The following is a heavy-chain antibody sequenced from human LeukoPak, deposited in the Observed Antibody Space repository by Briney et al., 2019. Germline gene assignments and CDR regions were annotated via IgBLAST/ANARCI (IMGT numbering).Heavy chain of an antibody. J-gene: IGHJ5*02. Sequence: GGSLRLSYVVSGLTVSNNYMSWVRQAPGKVLEWVSVIYSDGTTRNADSVKGRFTISRDNSKNTVYLQMDSLRAEDTAVYYCARDKDAWGQGTLVTVSS. CDR3: ARDKDA. CDR1: GLTVSNNY. V-gene: IGHV3-66*01. CDR2: IYSDGTT.